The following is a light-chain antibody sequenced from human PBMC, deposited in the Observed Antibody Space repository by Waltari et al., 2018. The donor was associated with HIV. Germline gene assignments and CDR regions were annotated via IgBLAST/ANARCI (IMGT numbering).Light chain of an antibody. CDR2: NNN. CDR1: SSNLGSQI. Sequence: QSVLTQPPSVSGPPGQRVTIPCSGSSSNLGSQIIHWYQQLPGTAPKLLIYNNNQRPSGVPDRFSGSKSGTSASLAISGLQSEDEADYYCAAWDGSVNYSPVVFGGGTKLTVL. J-gene: IGLJ2*01. V-gene: IGLV1-44*01. CDR3: AAWDGSVNYSPVV.